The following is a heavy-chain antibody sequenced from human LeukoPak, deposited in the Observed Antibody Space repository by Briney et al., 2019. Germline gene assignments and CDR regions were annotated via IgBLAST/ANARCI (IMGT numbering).Heavy chain of an antibody. CDR2: IYHSGST. Sequence: PSETLSLTCAVSGGSISSGGYSWSWIRQPPGKGLEWIGYIYHSGSTYYNPSLKSRVTISVDTSKNQFSLKLSSVTAADTAVYYCARDGDYVDYWGQGTLVTVSS. CDR3: ARDGDYVDY. CDR1: GGSISSGGYS. J-gene: IGHJ4*02. V-gene: IGHV4-30-2*05. D-gene: IGHD4-17*01.